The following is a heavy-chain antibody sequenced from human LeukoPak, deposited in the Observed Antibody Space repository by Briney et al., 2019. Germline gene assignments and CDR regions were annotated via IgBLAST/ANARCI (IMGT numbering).Heavy chain of an antibody. CDR3: AKCTRVDWLPIDY. V-gene: IGHV3-23*01. J-gene: IGHJ4*02. CDR1: GFTFSSYA. CDR2: ISGTGTGT. Sequence: GGSLRLSCAASGFTFSSYAMSWVRQAPGKGVEWVSGISGTGTGTYYADSVKGRFTISRDNSKNTLYLQMNSLRAEDTAVYYCAKCTRVDWLPIDYWGQGTLVTVSS. D-gene: IGHD3-9*01.